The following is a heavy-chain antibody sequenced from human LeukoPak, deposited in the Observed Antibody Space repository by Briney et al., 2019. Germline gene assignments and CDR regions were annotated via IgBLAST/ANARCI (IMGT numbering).Heavy chain of an antibody. CDR1: GYSISSGYY. V-gene: IGHV4-38-2*02. CDR3: ARVPPAAVKHFDY. CDR2: IYHSGST. Sequence: SETLSLTCTVSGYSISSGYYWGWIRQPPGKGLEWIGSIYHSGSTYYNPSLKSRVTISVDTSKNQFSLKLSSVTAADTAVYYCARVPPAAVKHFDYWGQGTLVTVSS. J-gene: IGHJ4*02.